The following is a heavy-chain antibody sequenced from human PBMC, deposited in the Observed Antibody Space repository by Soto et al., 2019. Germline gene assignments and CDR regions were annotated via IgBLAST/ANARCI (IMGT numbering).Heavy chain of an antibody. CDR2: IIPIFGTA. CDR3: ARDHITMVRGVISSGFDY. CDR1: GGTFSSYA. V-gene: IGHV1-69*12. D-gene: IGHD3-10*01. Sequence: QVQLVQSGAEVKKPGSSVKVSCKASGGTFSSYAISWVRQAPGQGLEWMGGIIPIFGTANYAQKFQGRVTITADESTITAYMELSSLRSEDTAVYYCARDHITMVRGVISSGFDYWGQGTLVTVSS. J-gene: IGHJ4*02.